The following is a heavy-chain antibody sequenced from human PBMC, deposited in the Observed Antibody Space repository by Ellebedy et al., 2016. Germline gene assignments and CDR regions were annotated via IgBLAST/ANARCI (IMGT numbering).Heavy chain of an antibody. Sequence: ASVKVSCKASGYTFTSYGISWVRQAPGQGLEWMGWISAYNGNTNYAQKLQGRVTMTTDTSTSTAYMELRSLRSDDTAVYYCARDLSGSYLGWFDYWGQGTLVTVSS. J-gene: IGHJ4*02. CDR1: GYTFTSYG. CDR2: ISAYNGNT. D-gene: IGHD1-26*01. V-gene: IGHV1-18*01. CDR3: ARDLSGSYLGWFDY.